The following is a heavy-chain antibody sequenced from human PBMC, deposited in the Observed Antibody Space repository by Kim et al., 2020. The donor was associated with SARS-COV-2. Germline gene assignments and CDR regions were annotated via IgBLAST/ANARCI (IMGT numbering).Heavy chain of an antibody. CDR2: IYWDDDK. Sequence: SGPTLVQPTQTLTLTCTFSGFSLSTSGVGVGWIRQPPGKALEWLALIYWDDDKRYSPSLKSRLTITKDTSKNQVVLTMTNMDPVDTATYYCAHEGYSGYYNWFDPWGQGTLVTVSS. CDR3: AHEGYSGYYNWFDP. J-gene: IGHJ5*02. V-gene: IGHV2-5*02. D-gene: IGHD5-12*01. CDR1: GFSLSTSGVG.